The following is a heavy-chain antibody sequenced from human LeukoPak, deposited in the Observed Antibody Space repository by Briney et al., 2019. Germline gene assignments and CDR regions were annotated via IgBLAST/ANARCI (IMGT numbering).Heavy chain of an antibody. CDR2: INPNSGGT. D-gene: IGHD3-10*01. V-gene: IGHV1-2*02. CDR3: ARGGSGSYFSWLDP. J-gene: IGHJ5*02. CDR1: GYTFTGYY. Sequence: ASVKVSCKASGYTFTGYYIHWVRQAPGQGLECMGWINPNSGGTNYAQKFQGRVTMTRDTSVSTAYMELSRLRSDDTAVYYCARGGSGSYFSWLDPWGQGTLVTVSS.